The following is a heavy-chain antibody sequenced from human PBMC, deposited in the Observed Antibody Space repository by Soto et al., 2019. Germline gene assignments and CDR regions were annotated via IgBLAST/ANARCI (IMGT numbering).Heavy chain of an antibody. J-gene: IGHJ3*02. D-gene: IGHD4-17*01. V-gene: IGHV4-39*01. Sequence: SETLSLTCTVSGGSISSSSYYWGWIRQPPGKGLEWIGSIYYSGSTYYNPSLKSRVTISVDTSKNQFSLKLSSVTAADTAVYYCASLPTTVTSAFDIWGQGAMVTVSS. CDR1: GGSISSSSYY. CDR2: IYYSGST. CDR3: ASLPTTVTSAFDI.